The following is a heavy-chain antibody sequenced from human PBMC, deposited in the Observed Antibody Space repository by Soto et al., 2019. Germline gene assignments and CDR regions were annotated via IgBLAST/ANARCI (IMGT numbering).Heavy chain of an antibody. Sequence: GGSLRLSCAASGFTFSSYWMHWVRQAPGKGLVWVSRINSDGSSTSNADSVKGRFTISRDNAKNTLYLQMNRLRAEDTAVYDCARGADPRLLWFGEWRFDPWGQGTLVTVSS. D-gene: IGHD3-10*01. V-gene: IGHV3-74*01. CDR2: INSDGSST. CDR1: GFTFSSYW. J-gene: IGHJ5*02. CDR3: ARGADPRLLWFGEWRFDP.